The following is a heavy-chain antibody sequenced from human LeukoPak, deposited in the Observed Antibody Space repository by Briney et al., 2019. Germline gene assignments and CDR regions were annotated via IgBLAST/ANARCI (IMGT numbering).Heavy chain of an antibody. V-gene: IGHV1-8*03. CDR2: MSPTSGNT. D-gene: IGHD1/OR15-1a*01. Sequence: GASVKVSCKASGYTFTDYDFNWVRQAPGQGLVWMGWMSPTSGNTGYDQKFQVRMIITRDAATRTVYMELSSQRFADTAVYYCARGRYHSNKGGYCYMDVWGEGTTVTASS. CDR3: ARGRYHSNKGGYCYMDV. J-gene: IGHJ6*03. CDR1: GYTFTDYD.